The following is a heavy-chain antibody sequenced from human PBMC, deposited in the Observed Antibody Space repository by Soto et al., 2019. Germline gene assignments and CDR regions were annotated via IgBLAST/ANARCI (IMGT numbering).Heavy chain of an antibody. D-gene: IGHD6-13*01. V-gene: IGHV1-18*04. Sequence: QVQLVQSGAEVKKPGASVKVSCKASGYTFTSYGISWVRQAPGQGLEWMGWISAYNGNTNYAQKLQGRVTMTTDTSTSEAYMELRSLRSDDTAVYYCARGFLPDYSSSWSYYFDYWGQGTLVTVSS. CDR3: ARGFLPDYSSSWSYYFDY. CDR1: GYTFTSYG. CDR2: ISAYNGNT. J-gene: IGHJ4*02.